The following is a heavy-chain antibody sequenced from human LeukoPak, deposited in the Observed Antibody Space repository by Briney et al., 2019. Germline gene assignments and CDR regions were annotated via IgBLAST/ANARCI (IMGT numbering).Heavy chain of an antibody. J-gene: IGHJ4*02. CDR1: GFTFSHYW. V-gene: IGHV3-74*01. Sequence: GGSLRLSCAASGFTFSHYWMHWVRQAPGKGLVWVSRISSDGSDTTYADSVKGRFTISRDNAKNSVYLQMNSLSAEDTGVYYCARARKAQWLVDYWGQGTLVTVSS. CDR3: ARARKAQWLVDY. D-gene: IGHD6-19*01. CDR2: ISSDGSDT.